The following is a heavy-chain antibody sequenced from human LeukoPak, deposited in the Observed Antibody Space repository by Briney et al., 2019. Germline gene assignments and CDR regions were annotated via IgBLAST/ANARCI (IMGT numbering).Heavy chain of an antibody. V-gene: IGHV4-59*10. Sequence: SETLSLTCAVYGGSFSGYYWSWIRQPAGKGLEWIGRIYTSGSTNYNPSLKSRVTISVDTSKNQFSLKLSSVTAADTAVYYCARGSDNWNYRSPSFGAFDIWGQGTMVTVSS. CDR3: ARGSDNWNYRSPSFGAFDI. CDR2: IYTSGST. D-gene: IGHD1-7*01. CDR1: GGSFSGYY. J-gene: IGHJ3*02.